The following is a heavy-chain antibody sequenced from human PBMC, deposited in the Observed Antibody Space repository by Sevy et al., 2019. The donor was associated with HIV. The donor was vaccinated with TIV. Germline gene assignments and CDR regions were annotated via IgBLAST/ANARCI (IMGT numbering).Heavy chain of an antibody. CDR2: ISGSGGST. V-gene: IGHV3-23*01. CDR3: AKRDYGDYGAFDI. D-gene: IGHD4-17*01. CDR1: GFTFSSYA. J-gene: IGHJ3*02. Sequence: GGSLRLSCAASGFTFSSYAMSWVRQAPGKGLEWVSAISGSGGSTYYADSVKGRFTISRDNSKNTLYLQMNILRAEDTAVYYCAKRDYGDYGAFDIWGQGTMVTVSS.